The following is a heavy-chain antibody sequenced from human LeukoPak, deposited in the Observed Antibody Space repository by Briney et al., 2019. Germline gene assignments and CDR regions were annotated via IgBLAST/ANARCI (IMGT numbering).Heavy chain of an antibody. J-gene: IGHJ6*02. CDR3: ARDTRDRSDFWSGYYYYCYGMDV. CDR2: IYYSGST. Sequence: SSETLSLTCTVSGGSISSYYWSWIRQPPGKGLEWIGYIYYSGSTNYNPSLKSRVTISVDTSKNQFSLKLSSVTAADTAVYYCARDTRDRSDFWSGYYYYCYGMDVWGQGTTVTVSS. CDR1: GGSISSYY. V-gene: IGHV4-59*01. D-gene: IGHD3-3*01.